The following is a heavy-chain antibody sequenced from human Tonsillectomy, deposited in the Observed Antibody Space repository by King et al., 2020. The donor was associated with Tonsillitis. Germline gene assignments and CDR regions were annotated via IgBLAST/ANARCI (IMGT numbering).Heavy chain of an antibody. CDR2: SGTAGDT. D-gene: IGHD1-26*01. CDR1: GFTFSSYD. CDR3: ARVALSGSYAFDF. J-gene: IGHJ3*01. Sequence: VQLVESGGGLVQPGGSLRLSCAASGFTFSSYDMHWVRQATGKGLEWVSASGTAGDTYYPDSVKGRFTISRENAKNSLYLQMNSLRAGDTAVYYCARVALSGSYAFDFWGQGTMVTVSS. V-gene: IGHV3-13*04.